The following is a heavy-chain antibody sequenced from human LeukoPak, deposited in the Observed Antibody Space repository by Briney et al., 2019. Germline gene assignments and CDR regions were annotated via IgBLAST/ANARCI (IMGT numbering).Heavy chain of an antibody. J-gene: IGHJ4*02. CDR1: GFTFSSYA. V-gene: IGHV3-23*01. D-gene: IGHD4-17*01. CDR3: AKDVTYGDYGSGDY. CDR2: ISGSGGST. Sequence: PGGSLRLSCAASGFTFSSYAMSWVRQAPGKGLEWVSAISGSGGSTYYADSVKGRFTISRDNSKNTLYLQMNSPRAEDTAVYYCAKDVTYGDYGSGDYWGQGTLVTVSS.